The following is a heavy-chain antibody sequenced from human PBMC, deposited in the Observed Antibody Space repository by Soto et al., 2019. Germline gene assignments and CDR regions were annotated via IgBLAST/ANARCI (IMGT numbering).Heavy chain of an antibody. CDR2: ISGSGGRT. CDR3: AKDAVTGTLGIDYFNY. V-gene: IGHV3-23*01. D-gene: IGHD6-19*01. CDR1: GFTFISYA. J-gene: IGHJ4*02. Sequence: GGSLRLSCAASGFTFISYAMIWVRQAPGKGLEWVSVISGSGGRTGYADSVKGRFTVSRDNSKNTLYLQMSSLTAEDTAVYYCAKDAVTGTLGIDYFNYWGQGALVTVSS.